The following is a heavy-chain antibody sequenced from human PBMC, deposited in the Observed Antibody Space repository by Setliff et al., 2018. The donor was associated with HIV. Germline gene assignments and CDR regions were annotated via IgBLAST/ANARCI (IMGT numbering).Heavy chain of an antibody. CDR2: IYYSGST. D-gene: IGHD3-9*01. V-gene: IGHV4-39*07. J-gene: IGHJ4*02. CDR1: GGSISSRSYY. CDR3: ARDPGVLRYFDWLLSHFDY. Sequence: SETLSLTCTVAGGSISSRSYYWGWIRQPPGKGLEWIGSIYYSGSTYYNPSLKSRVTISVDTSKNQFSLKLSSMTAADTAVYYCARDPGVLRYFDWLLSHFDYWGQGTLVTVSS.